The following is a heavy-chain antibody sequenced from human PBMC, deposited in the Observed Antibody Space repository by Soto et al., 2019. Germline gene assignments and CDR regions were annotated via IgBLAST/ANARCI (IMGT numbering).Heavy chain of an antibody. V-gene: IGHV3-23*01. CDR2: ITGSGDST. Sequence: EVQLLESGGGLVQPGGSLRLSCAASALSFSSYGMSWVRQAPGKGLEWVSHITGSGDSTDYADSVKGRFTISRDNSKNTLFLQMNSLRVEDTAIYFCAKSHRFCTGGSCGAFDTWGHGTMVTAS. CDR1: ALSFSSYG. CDR3: AKSHRFCTGGSCGAFDT. D-gene: IGHD2-8*02. J-gene: IGHJ3*02.